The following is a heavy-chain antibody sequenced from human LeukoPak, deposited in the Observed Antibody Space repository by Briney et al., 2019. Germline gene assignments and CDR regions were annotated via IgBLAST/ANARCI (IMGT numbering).Heavy chain of an antibody. V-gene: IGHV3-48*03. Sequence: VGSLRLSCAASGFTFSSYELNWFRQTPGKGLEWVSYISSSGSSIYYADSVKGRFTISRDNAKNSLCLQMNSLRAEDTAVYYCARQYYYDTSGYDAFDIWGQGTMVTVSS. CDR2: ISSSGSSI. J-gene: IGHJ3*02. CDR1: GFTFSSYE. D-gene: IGHD3-22*01. CDR3: ARQYYYDTSGYDAFDI.